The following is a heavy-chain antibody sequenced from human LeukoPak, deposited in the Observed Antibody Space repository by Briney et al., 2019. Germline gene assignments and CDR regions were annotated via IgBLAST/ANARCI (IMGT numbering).Heavy chain of an antibody. J-gene: IGHJ3*02. CDR3: ARRYGGNSGVTPRGVAFDI. D-gene: IGHD4-23*01. CDR2: ISSSSSYI. V-gene: IGHV3-21*04. CDR1: GFTFSSYS. Sequence: GGFLRLSCAASGFTFSSYSMNWVRQAPGKGLEWVSSISSSSSYIYYADSVKGRFTISRDNAKNSLYLQMNSLRAEDTAVYYCARRYGGNSGVTPRGVAFDIWGQGTMVTVSS.